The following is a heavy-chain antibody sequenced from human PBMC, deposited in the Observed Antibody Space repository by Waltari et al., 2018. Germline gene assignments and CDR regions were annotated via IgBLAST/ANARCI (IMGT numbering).Heavy chain of an antibody. CDR3: ARDRGRGLYLDS. J-gene: IGHJ4*02. CDR2: VHGDGRT. CDR1: GDSMSSTYC. D-gene: IGHD2-15*01. V-gene: IGHV4-4*02. Sequence: QLQESGPGLVKPSGTLSLTCGVSGDSMSSTYCWSWVRQPPGKGLEWIGQVHGDGRTNYNPSFASRVTVSLDTYNNQFSLMVTSATAADTAVYYCARDRGRGLYLDSWGPGTLVTVSP.